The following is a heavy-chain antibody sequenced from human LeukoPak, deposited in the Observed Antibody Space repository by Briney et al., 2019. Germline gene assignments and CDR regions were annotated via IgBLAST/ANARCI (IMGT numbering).Heavy chain of an antibody. CDR1: GYSFSNSA. J-gene: IGHJ4*02. CDR3: AKRQLRGDASYYFDY. Sequence: GGSLRLSCAASGYSFSNSAMGWVRQAPGKGLGWVSSIRDSGSGTFYPDSVKGRCTTSRDNSKNMLYLKMNSLRIDDTAVYYCAKRQLRGDASYYFDYWGPGTLVTVSS. D-gene: IGHD3-16*01. V-gene: IGHV3-23*01. CDR2: IRDSGSGT.